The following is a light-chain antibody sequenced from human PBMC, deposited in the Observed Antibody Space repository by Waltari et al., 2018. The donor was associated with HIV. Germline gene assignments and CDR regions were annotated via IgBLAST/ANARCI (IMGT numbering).Light chain of an antibody. J-gene: IGLJ2*01. CDR2: NDD. Sequence: QSVLTQSPSVSEAPGQSVTISCSGSDSNIGSHAVTWYQQFPGKPPRLLVYNDDLILSGVSDRLSASKSGTSASLAINDLQSEHESHCYCAAWDDGLNGVIFGGGTKVTVL. CDR3: AAWDDGLNGVI. CDR1: DSNIGSHA. V-gene: IGLV1-36*01.